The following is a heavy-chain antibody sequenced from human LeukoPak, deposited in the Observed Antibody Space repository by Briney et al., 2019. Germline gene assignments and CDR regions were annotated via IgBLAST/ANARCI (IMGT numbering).Heavy chain of an antibody. D-gene: IGHD3-10*01. V-gene: IGHV4-39*07. CDR2: IYYSGST. J-gene: IGHJ3*02. CDR1: GGSISSSSYY. CDR3: ATFYPYYYGSGSYPGAFDI. Sequence: PSETPSLTCTVSGGSISSSSYYWGWIRQPPGKGLEWIGSIYYSGSTYYNPSLKSRVTITVDTSKNQFSLKLSSVTAADTAVYYCATFYPYYYGSGSYPGAFDIWGQGTMVTVSS.